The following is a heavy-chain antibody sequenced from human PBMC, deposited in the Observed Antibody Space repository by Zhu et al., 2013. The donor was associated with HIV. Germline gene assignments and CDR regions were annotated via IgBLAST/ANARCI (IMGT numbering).Heavy chain of an antibody. CDR3: AREPANRYGGNSLFDY. J-gene: IGHJ4*02. Sequence: QVHMVQSGAEAKKPGASVRVSCKASGYTFTDYFIHWVRQAPGQGLEWMGWINPKSGDTNFPQKFQGRVTMTRDTSINTAYLELTSLRSDDTALYYCAREPANRYGGNSLFDYWGQGILVTVSS. CDR2: INPKSGDT. D-gene: IGHD4-17*01. V-gene: IGHV1-2*02. CDR1: GYTFTDYF.